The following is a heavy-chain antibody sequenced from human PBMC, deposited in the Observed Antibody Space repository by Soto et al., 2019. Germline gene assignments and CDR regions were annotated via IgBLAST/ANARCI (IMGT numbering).Heavy chain of an antibody. V-gene: IGHV1-8*01. Sequence: ASVKVSCKASGYTFTSYDINWVRQATGQGLEWMGWMNPNSGNTGYAQKFQGRVTMTRNTSISTAYMELSSLRSEDTAVYYCARGPPRILWFGESSDINSSYGMDVCGQATTVTVSS. CDR3: ARGPPRILWFGESSDINSSYGMDV. D-gene: IGHD3-10*01. J-gene: IGHJ6*02. CDR2: MNPNSGNT. CDR1: GYTFTSYD.